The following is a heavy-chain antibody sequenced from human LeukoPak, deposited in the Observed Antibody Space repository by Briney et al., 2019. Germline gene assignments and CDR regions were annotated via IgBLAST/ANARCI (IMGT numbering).Heavy chain of an antibody. CDR3: GRHLYGGNSAIDY. Sequence: GASLKISCKGSGYSITSYWICWVRQMPGKGLEWMGIMYPGDSDTRYSPSFQGQVTISVDKSISTAYLQWSSLKASDTAMYYCGRHLYGGNSAIDYWGQGTLVTVSS. J-gene: IGHJ4*02. CDR1: GYSITSYW. V-gene: IGHV5-51*01. D-gene: IGHD4-23*01. CDR2: MYPGDSDT.